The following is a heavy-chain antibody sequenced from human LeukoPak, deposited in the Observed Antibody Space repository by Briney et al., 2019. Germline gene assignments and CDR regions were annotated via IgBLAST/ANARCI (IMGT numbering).Heavy chain of an antibody. CDR2: IIPIFGTA. D-gene: IGHD1-26*01. V-gene: IGHV1-69*05. Sequence: SVKVSCKASGGTFSSYAISWVRQAPGQGLEWMGGIIPIFGTANYAQKFQGRVTITTDESTSTAYMELSSLRSEDTAVYYCACATYSGGYIYDYWGQGTLVTVSS. J-gene: IGHJ4*02. CDR3: ACATYSGGYIYDY. CDR1: GGTFSSYA.